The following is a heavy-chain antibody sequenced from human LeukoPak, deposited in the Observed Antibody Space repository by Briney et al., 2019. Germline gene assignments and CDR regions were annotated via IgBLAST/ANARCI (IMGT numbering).Heavy chain of an antibody. CDR3: AKDRHVWGYSYGETFDF. CDR2: TRYDGSDK. D-gene: IGHD5-18*01. Sequence: GGSLRLSCAACGFSFSSYGMHWVRQAPDKGLELVSFTRYDGSDKYYVDSVKGRFTISRDNSKNTLYLQMNSLRAEDTAVYYCAKDRHVWGYSYGETFDFWGQGTLVTVSS. J-gene: IGHJ4*02. V-gene: IGHV3-30*02. CDR1: GFSFSSYG.